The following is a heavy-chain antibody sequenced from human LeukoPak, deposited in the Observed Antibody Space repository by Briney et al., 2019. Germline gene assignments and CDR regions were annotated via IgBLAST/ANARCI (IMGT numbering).Heavy chain of an antibody. J-gene: IGHJ4*02. D-gene: IGHD5-12*01. CDR2: ISSSSSYI. Sequence: GGSLRLSCAASGFTFSSYSMNWVRQAPGKGVEWVSSISSSSSYIYYADSVKGRFTISRDNAKNSLYLQMNSLRAEDTAVYYCARDSKVATTTFDYWGQGTLVTVSS. V-gene: IGHV3-21*01. CDR1: GFTFSSYS. CDR3: ARDSKVATTTFDY.